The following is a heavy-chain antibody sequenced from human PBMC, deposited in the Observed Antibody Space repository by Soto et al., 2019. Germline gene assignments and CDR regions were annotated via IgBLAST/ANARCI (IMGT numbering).Heavy chain of an antibody. J-gene: IGHJ4*02. CDR3: AKSPARKNTVTWGPLDY. CDR2: ISYDGSNK. D-gene: IGHD4-17*01. CDR1: GFTFSSYG. V-gene: IGHV3-30*18. Sequence: QVQLVECGGGVVQPGRSLRLSCAASGFTFSSYGMHWVRQAPGKGLEWVAVISYDGSNKYYADSVKGRFTISRDNSKNTLYLQMNSLRAEDTAVYYCAKSPARKNTVTWGPLDYWGQGTLVTVSS.